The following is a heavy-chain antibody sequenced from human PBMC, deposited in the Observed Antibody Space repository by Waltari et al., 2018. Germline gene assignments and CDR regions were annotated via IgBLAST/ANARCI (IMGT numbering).Heavy chain of an antibody. V-gene: IGHV3-53*01. D-gene: IGHD6-13*01. CDR3: ARPFSTFYSSQHGY. CDR2: INSGGST. J-gene: IGHJ4*02. Sequence: EVQLVDAGGVLIQPGGSRSLCCAPQGFPFSSNYMAWVHRAPGKGLEWVSVINSGGSTYYEDSVKGRCTISRDNSKNTLYLQMNSLRAEDKAVYYCARPFSTFYSSQHGYWGQGTLVTVSS. CDR1: GFPFSSNY.